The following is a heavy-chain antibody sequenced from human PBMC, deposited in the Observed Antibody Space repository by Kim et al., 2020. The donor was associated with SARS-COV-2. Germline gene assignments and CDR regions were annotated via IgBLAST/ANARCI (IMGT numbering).Heavy chain of an antibody. J-gene: IGHJ2*01. CDR1: GFTLRPYD. CDR3: ARVVRGPWHLDL. V-gene: IGHV3-13*04. CDR2: ITTVGDT. Sequence: GGSLRLSCAASGFTLRPYDVHWVRQPAGKGLEWVSAITTVGDTSYPSSVKGRFTVSRDNAKNFAYLQMNDLRVGDTALYYCARVVRGPWHLDLLGRGTLV. D-gene: IGHD2-2*01.